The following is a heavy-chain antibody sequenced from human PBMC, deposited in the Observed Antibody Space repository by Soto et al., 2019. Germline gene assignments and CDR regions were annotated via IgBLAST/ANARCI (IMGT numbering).Heavy chain of an antibody. J-gene: IGHJ4*02. CDR3: AKRPLTAAGFDY. CDR1: GFTFSNYA. Sequence: EVQLLESGGGLVQPGGSLRLSCAASGFTFSNYAMTWVRQAPGKGLEWVSVITGSGGGTYFVDSVKGRFTISRDNSKNTVYLHMNSLRAEDTAVYYCAKRPLTAAGFDYWGQGTLVTDSS. D-gene: IGHD6-13*01. V-gene: IGHV3-23*01. CDR2: ITGSGGGT.